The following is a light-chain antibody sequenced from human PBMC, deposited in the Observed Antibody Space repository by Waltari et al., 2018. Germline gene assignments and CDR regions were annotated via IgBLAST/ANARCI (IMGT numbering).Light chain of an antibody. J-gene: IGKJ1*01. CDR2: AAS. Sequence: EIVLTQSPGTLSLAPGERATLSCRASQSVSRTLAWYQQKPGQAPGLLIYAASTRATGIPDRFSGSRSGTDFSLTISRLEPEDFAVYYCQHYVRLPATFGQGTKVEIK. CDR1: QSVSRT. CDR3: QHYVRLPAT. V-gene: IGKV3-20*01.